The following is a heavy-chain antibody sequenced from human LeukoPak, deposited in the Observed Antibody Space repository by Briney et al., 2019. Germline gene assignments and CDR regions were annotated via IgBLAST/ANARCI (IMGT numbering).Heavy chain of an antibody. J-gene: IGHJ4*02. CDR3: ARDARTVGITMIVVGFDY. D-gene: IGHD3-22*01. Sequence: GGSLRLSCAASGFTFSSYAMYWVRQSPGKGLEWVAVISYYGSNKYYADSVKGRFTVSRDNSKNTLYLQMNSLRAEDTAVYYCARDARTVGITMIVVGFDYWGQGTLVTVSS. CDR2: ISYYGSNK. CDR1: GFTFSSYA. V-gene: IGHV3-30*04.